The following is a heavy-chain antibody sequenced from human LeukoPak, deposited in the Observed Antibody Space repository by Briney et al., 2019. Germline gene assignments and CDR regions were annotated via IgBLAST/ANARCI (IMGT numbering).Heavy chain of an antibody. CDR3: ARGLWFGDENPPYFDY. Sequence: SETLSLTCTVSGYSISSGYYWGWIRQPAGKGLEWIGRIYTSGTTNYNPSLKSRVTISIDTSKNQFSLKLSSVTAADTAVYYCARGLWFGDENPPYFDYWGQGTLVTVSS. V-gene: IGHV4-61*02. CDR2: IYTSGTT. J-gene: IGHJ4*02. CDR1: GYSISSGYY. D-gene: IGHD3-10*01.